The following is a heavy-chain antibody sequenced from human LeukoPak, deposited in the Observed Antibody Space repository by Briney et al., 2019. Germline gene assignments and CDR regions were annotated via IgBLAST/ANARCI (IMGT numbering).Heavy chain of an antibody. J-gene: IGHJ4*02. CDR1: GFTLSTYN. CDR3: AREVGATDY. CDR2: ISRGGNYI. V-gene: IGHV3-21*01. D-gene: IGHD1-26*01. Sequence: GGSLRLSCAASGFTLSTYNMNWVRQAPGKGLEWVSSISRGGNYIYYVDSVKGRFTISRDNAKNSLYLQMNGLRAEDTAVYYCAREVGATDYWGQGTLVTVSS.